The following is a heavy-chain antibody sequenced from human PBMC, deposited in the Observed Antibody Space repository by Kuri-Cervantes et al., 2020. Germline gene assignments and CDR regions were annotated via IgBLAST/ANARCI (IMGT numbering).Heavy chain of an antibody. Sequence: CAASGFTFSSYWMHWVRQAPGKGLVWVSRISSDGSSTRYADSVKGRFSISRDNATNTLYLHMNSLRAEDTAVYYCARGNFYAMDVWGQGTTVTVSS. CDR2: ISSDGSST. V-gene: IGHV3-74*01. CDR1: GFTFSSYW. CDR3: ARGNFYAMDV. J-gene: IGHJ6*02.